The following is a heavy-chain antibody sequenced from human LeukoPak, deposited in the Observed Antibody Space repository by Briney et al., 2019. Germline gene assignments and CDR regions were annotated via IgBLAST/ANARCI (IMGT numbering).Heavy chain of an antibody. CDR2: ISYDGSNK. CDR1: GFTFSSYG. CDR3: TKGTYSGGLSLGLFDY. J-gene: IGHJ4*02. Sequence: GGSLRLSCAASGFTFSSYGMHWVRQAPGKGLEWVAVISYDGSNKYYADSVKGRFTISRHNSKNTLYLQMNSLRAEDTAVYYCTKGTYSGGLSLGLFDYSGQGTLVSVSS. D-gene: IGHD6-19*01. V-gene: IGHV3-30*18.